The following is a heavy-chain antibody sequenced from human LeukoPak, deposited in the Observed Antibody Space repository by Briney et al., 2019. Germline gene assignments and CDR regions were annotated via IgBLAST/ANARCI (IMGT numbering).Heavy chain of an antibody. CDR1: GYTFTSYD. D-gene: IGHD3-3*01. CDR3: ARGRFLEWLLYNYYYYYMDV. V-gene: IGHV1-8*01. J-gene: IGHJ6*03. Sequence: ASVKVSCNASGYTFTSYDINWVRQATGQGLEWMGWMNPNSGNTGYAQKFQGRVTMTRNTSISTAYMELSSLRSEDTAVYYCARGRFLEWLLYNYYYYYMDVWGKGTTVTVSS. CDR2: MNPNSGNT.